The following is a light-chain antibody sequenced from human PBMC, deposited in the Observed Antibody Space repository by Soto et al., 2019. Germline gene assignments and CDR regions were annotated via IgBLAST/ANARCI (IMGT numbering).Light chain of an antibody. J-gene: IGLJ1*01. CDR1: SSDVGGYNY. Sequence: QPALTQPASGSGSPGQSITITCTGTSSDVGGYNYVSWYQQHPGKAPKFMIYDVSNRPSGVSNRFSGSKSGNTASLTISGLQAEDEADYYCSSYTTSNTRQIVFGTGTKATVL. V-gene: IGLV2-14*01. CDR3: SSYTTSNTRQIV. CDR2: DVS.